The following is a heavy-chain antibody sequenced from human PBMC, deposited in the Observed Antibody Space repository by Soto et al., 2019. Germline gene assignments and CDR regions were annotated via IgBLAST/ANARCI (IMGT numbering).Heavy chain of an antibody. CDR2: LYDIDGS. CDR1: GFTISGKKY. CDR3: SNWHERAHAYDV. J-gene: IGHJ3*01. V-gene: IGHV3-53*01. Sequence: DVQLVESGGGLIQPGESLRLSCGAFGFTISGKKYVAWVRQAPGKGLEWISALYDIDGSFYADSVKGRFYTSSDSSQTPVDLQMNDLRPDDTAVYYRSNWHERAHAYDVWGLGTTVTVSS. D-gene: IGHD1-1*01.